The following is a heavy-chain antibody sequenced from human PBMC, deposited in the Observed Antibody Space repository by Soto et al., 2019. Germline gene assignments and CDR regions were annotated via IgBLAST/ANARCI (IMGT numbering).Heavy chain of an antibody. CDR3: AKGDLLWDPFDF. CDR1: GLAFSNYA. CDR2: ITASGYSA. D-gene: IGHD3-16*01. Sequence: GGSLRLSCAASGLAFSNYAMTWVRQAPGKGLEWVSIITASGYSAYYGGAVKGRFTTSRDNSRSTLYLQMNGLRADDTAVYYCAKGDLLWDPFDFWGQGTLVTVST. V-gene: IGHV3-23*01. J-gene: IGHJ4*02.